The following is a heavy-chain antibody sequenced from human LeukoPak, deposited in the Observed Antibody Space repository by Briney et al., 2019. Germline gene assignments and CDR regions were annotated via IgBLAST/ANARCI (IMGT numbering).Heavy chain of an antibody. CDR2: INPSDGGT. J-gene: IGHJ5*02. CDR3: ARDFRRITMVRGVICWFDR. V-gene: IGHV1-46*01. CDR1: GYTFTGYY. D-gene: IGHD3-10*01. Sequence: EASVNVSCKASGYTFTGYYMHWVRQAPGQGLEWMGIINPSDGGTTYAQKFQGRVTMTRDMSTSTVYMELSSLRSEDTAVYYCARDFRRITMVRGVICWFDRWGQGTLVTVSS.